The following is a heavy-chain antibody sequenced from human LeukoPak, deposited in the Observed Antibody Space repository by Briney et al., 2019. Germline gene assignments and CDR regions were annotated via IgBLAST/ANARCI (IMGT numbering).Heavy chain of an antibody. D-gene: IGHD2-2*01. V-gene: IGHV1-2*02. CDR1: GFTLTDY. J-gene: IGHJ6*03. Sequence: ASVKVSCKASGFTLTDYIHWVRQDPRQGLQWMGWIKPNSGDTDYGQKFQGRVTMTRDTSISTVYMELSSLRSDDTAVYYCARADSVPAGDYHYWYMDVWGKGTMVTVSS. CDR2: IKPNSGDT. CDR3: ARADSVPAGDYHYWYMDV.